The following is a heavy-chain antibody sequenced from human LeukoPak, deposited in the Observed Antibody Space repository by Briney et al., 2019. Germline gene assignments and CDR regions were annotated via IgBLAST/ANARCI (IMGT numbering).Heavy chain of an antibody. V-gene: IGHV3-33*01. J-gene: IGHJ3*02. CDR1: GFTFSSYG. Sequence: GGSLRLSCAASGFTFSSYGMHWVRQAPGKGVEWGAVIWNDGSNKYYAESVKGRFTISRDNSKNTLYLQMNGLRAEDTAVYYCARIHSLYYYDSSGYGAFDIWGQGTMVTVSS. CDR2: IWNDGSNK. CDR3: ARIHSLYYYDSSGYGAFDI. D-gene: IGHD3-22*01.